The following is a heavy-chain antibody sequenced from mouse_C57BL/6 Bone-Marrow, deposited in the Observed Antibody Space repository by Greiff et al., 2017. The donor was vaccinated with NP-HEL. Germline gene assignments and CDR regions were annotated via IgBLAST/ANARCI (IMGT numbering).Heavy chain of an antibody. D-gene: IGHD2-12*01. J-gene: IGHJ2*01. CDR2: ITHSGET. Sequence: QVQLQQSGPGLVKPSQSLFLTCSITGFPITSGYYWIWIRQSPGKPLEWMGYITHSGETFYNPSLQSPISITRETSKNQFFLQLNSVTTEDTAMYYCAGDPPCYYSRPFDYWGQGTTLTVSS. CDR1: GFPITSGYY. CDR3: AGDPPCYYSRPFDY. V-gene: IGHV12-3*01.